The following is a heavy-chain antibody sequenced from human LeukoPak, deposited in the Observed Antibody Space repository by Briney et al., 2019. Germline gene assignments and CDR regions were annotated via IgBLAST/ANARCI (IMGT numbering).Heavy chain of an antibody. CDR1: GGSISSGGYY. Sequence: SETLSLTCTVSGGSISSGGYYWSWIRQHPGKGLEWIGYIYYSGSTYYNPSLKSRVTISVDTSKNQFSLKLCSVTAADTAVYYCVRFVHDFWSGYDYWGQGTLVTVSS. CDR3: VRFVHDFWSGYDY. J-gene: IGHJ4*02. V-gene: IGHV4-31*03. CDR2: IYYSGST. D-gene: IGHD3-3*01.